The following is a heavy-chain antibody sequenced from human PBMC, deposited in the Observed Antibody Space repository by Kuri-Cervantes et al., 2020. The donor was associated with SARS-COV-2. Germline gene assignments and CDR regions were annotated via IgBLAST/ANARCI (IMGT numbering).Heavy chain of an antibody. CDR3: AKDRGHTFGGVYH. CDR1: GFTFDDYA. J-gene: IGHJ5*02. D-gene: IGHD3-16*01. CDR2: ISWNSGSI. Sequence: SLKISCAASGFTFDDYAMHWVRQAPGKGLEWVSGISWNSGSIGYADSVKGRFTISRDNAKSSLYLQMNSLRAEDTALYYCAKDRGHTFGGVYHWGQGTLVTVSS. V-gene: IGHV3-9*01.